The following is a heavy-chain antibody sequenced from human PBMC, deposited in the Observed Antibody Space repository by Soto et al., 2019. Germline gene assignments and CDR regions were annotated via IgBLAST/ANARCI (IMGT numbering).Heavy chain of an antibody. CDR3: AHRQCIGGASCYVRGFEY. Sequence: QITLKESGPTLVKPTQTLTLTCTLSGSSLSTSGVGVGWIRQPPGKALEWLALIYWDDDKRCSPSLKSRLNINQDTSKNLVVIKMTNMEPVDTATYYCAHRQCIGGASCYVRGFEYWGPGTLVPVFS. J-gene: IGHJ4*02. D-gene: IGHD2-2*01. CDR1: GSSLSTSGVG. V-gene: IGHV2-5*02. CDR2: IYWDDDK.